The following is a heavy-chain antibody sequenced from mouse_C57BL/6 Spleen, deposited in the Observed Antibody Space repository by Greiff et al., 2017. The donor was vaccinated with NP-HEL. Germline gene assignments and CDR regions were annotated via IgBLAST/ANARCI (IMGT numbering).Heavy chain of an antibody. J-gene: IGHJ2*01. CDR3: ARGGLVDY. Sequence: VQLQQPGAELVKPGTSVKMSCKASGYTFTSYWITWVKQRPGQGLEWIGHIFPAGGSTNYIEKFKSKATLTVDTSSSTAYMQLSSLTSEDSAVYYCARGGLVDYWGQGTTLTVSS. CDR2: IFPAGGST. V-gene: IGHV1-55*01. D-gene: IGHD3-3*01. CDR1: GYTFTSYW.